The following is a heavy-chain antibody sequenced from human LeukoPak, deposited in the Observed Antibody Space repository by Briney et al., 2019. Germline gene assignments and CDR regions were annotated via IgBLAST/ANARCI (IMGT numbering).Heavy chain of an antibody. V-gene: IGHV4-39*07. CDR1: GGSISSSSYY. J-gene: IGHJ4*02. CDR3: ARSTGTSMPYYFDY. CDR2: IYYSGST. Sequence: PSETLSLTCTVSGGSISSSSYYWGWIRQPPGKGLEWIGSIYYSGSTYYNPSLKSRVTISVDTSKNQFSLKLSSVTAADTAVYYCARSTGTSMPYYFDYWGQGTLVTVSS. D-gene: IGHD2/OR15-2a*01.